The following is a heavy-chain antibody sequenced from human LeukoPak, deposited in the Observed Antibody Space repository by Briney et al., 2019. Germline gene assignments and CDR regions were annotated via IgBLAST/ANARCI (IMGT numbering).Heavy chain of an antibody. CDR1: GGTFSSYA. J-gene: IGHJ5*02. CDR2: IIPIFGTA. Sequence: SVKVSCKASGGTFSSYAISWVRQAPGQGLEWMGGIIPIFGTANYAQKFQGRVTITADESTSTAYMELSSLRSVDTAVYYCASPSGGYCSSTSCYTNNWFDPWGQGTLVTVSS. V-gene: IGHV1-69*13. CDR3: ASPSGGYCSSTSCYTNNWFDP. D-gene: IGHD2-2*02.